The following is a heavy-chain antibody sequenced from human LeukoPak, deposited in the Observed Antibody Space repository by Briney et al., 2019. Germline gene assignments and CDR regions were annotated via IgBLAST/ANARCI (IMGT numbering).Heavy chain of an antibody. V-gene: IGHV3-53*01. D-gene: IGHD2-15*01. CDR2: IFSSGPT. Sequence: GGSLRLSCAASGFNVSNNYMNWVRQAPGKGLESVSVIFSSGPTYYADSVKGRFTISRDTSKNALYLQMNSLRAEDTAVYYCARHGYCSGGSCYWDYWGQGTLVTVSS. CDR3: ARHGYCSGGSCYWDY. CDR1: GFNVSNNY. J-gene: IGHJ4*02.